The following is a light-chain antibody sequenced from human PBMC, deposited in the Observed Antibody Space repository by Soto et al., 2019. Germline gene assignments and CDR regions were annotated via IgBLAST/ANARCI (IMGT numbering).Light chain of an antibody. J-gene: IGKJ2*01. V-gene: IGKV3-20*01. CDR3: QRNS. Sequence: EIVLTQSPGTLSLSPGDRATLSCRASQSIPTNSLAWYQHKPGQAPRLLIFATSSRATGIPDRFRGSGYGTDFTLTISRLEPEDFAVYYCQRNSFGQGTRLEI. CDR1: QSIPTNS. CDR2: ATS.